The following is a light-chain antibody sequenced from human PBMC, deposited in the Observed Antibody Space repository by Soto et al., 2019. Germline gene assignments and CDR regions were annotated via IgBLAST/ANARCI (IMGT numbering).Light chain of an antibody. CDR1: QCLLPSNGYNY. V-gene: IGKV2-28*01. CDR3: MQALQTPLIT. CDR2: LGS. J-gene: IGKJ5*01. Sequence: IVMTQSPLYLPVTPGESSSISCRASQCLLPSNGYNYLDWYLQKPGQSPQLLIYLGSNRASGVPDRFSGSGSGTDFTLKISRVEAEDVGVYYCMQALQTPLITFGQGTRLEIK.